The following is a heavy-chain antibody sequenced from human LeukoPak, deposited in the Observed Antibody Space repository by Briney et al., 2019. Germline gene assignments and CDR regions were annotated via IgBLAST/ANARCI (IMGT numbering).Heavy chain of an antibody. CDR2: IYNTGGT. Sequence: PSETLSLTCTVSGGSISSYFWTWIRRPPGKGLEWIGYIYNTGGTNYNPSLNSRVTISIDTSKNQFSLRLSSVTAADTAIYFCARIRGSYSLWGQGTLVPVSS. D-gene: IGHD1-26*01. CDR1: GGSISSYF. V-gene: IGHV4-59*01. J-gene: IGHJ4*02. CDR3: ARIRGSYSL.